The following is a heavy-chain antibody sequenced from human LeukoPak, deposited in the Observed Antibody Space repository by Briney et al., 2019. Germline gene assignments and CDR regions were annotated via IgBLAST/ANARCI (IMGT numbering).Heavy chain of an antibody. V-gene: IGHV1-18*01. CDR2: ISAYNGNT. CDR3: ARDCSGGSCYGTYFDY. J-gene: IGHJ4*02. D-gene: IGHD2-15*01. CDR1: GYTFTSYG. Sequence: GAPVKVSCKASGYTFTSYGISWVRQAPGQGLEWMGWISAYNGNTNYAQKLQGRVTMTTDTSTSTAYMELRSLRSDDTAVYYCARDCSGGSCYGTYFDYWGQGTLVTVSS.